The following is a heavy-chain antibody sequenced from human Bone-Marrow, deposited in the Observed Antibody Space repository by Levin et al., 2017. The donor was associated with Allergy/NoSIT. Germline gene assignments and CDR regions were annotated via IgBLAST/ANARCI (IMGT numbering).Heavy chain of an antibody. CDR2: ISSSSSYT. CDR3: ARDTFGYGGNSGMYYGMDV. Sequence: PGGSLRLSCAASGFTFSDYYMSWIRQAPGKGLEWVSYISSSSSYTNYADSVKGRFTISRDNAKNSLYLQMNSLRAEDTAVYYCARDTFGYGGNSGMYYGMDVWGQGTTVTVSS. J-gene: IGHJ6*02. V-gene: IGHV3-11*05. CDR1: GFTFSDYY. D-gene: IGHD4-23*01.